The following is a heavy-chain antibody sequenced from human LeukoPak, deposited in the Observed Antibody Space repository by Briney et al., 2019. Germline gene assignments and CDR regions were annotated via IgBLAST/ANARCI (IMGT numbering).Heavy chain of an antibody. J-gene: IGHJ4*02. CDR3: ARGGTLSGPFDY. V-gene: IGHV3-30*09. D-gene: IGHD2-15*01. CDR2: ISFDGSNK. CDR1: GFTFSSYA. Sequence: GGSLRLSCAASGFTFSSYAMHWVRQAPGKGLERVAVISFDGSNKYYAESVKGRFAISRDNSKNTLYLQMNSLRVEDTAVYYCARGGTLSGPFDYWGQGTLVTVSS.